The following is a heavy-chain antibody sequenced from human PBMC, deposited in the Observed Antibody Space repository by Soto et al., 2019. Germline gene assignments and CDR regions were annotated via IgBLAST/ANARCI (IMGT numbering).Heavy chain of an antibody. CDR3: VRVVERVYFDY. CDR2: TRDKSEGYTT. Sequence: GGSLRLSCAVSGFIISDRYMDWVRQAPGQGLEWVGRTRDKSEGYTTEYAASVKGRFTISRDDSKNSVYLQMNSLKTEDTAVYYCVRVVERVYFDYWGQGALVTDSS. V-gene: IGHV3-72*01. D-gene: IGHD1-1*01. J-gene: IGHJ4*02. CDR1: GFIISDRY.